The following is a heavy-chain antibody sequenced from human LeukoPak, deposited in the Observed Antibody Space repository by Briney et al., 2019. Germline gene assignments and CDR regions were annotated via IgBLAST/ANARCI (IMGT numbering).Heavy chain of an antibody. CDR1: GFTFSSYG. D-gene: IGHD6-6*01. CDR3: AKPSSSSSTWEAFDI. V-gene: IGHV3-30*18. CDR2: ISYHGKNK. J-gene: IGHJ3*02. Sequence: GGSLRLSCAASGFTFSSYGIHWVRQAPGKGLEGVAVISYHGKNKYYGDSVKGRFTISRDNSKNTLYLQMNSLRDEDTAVYYCAKPSSSSSTWEAFDIWGQGTLVTVSP.